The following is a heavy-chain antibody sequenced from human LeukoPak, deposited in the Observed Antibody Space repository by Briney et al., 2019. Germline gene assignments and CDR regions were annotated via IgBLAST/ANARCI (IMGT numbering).Heavy chain of an antibody. V-gene: IGHV1-18*01. J-gene: IGHJ6*03. CDR3: ARDPGEVVVPAAKSGYYYYMDV. Sequence: ASVKVSCKASGYTFTSYGISWVRHAPGQGLEWMGWISAYNGNTNYAQKLQGRVTMTTDTSTSTAYMELRSLRSDDTAVYYCARDPGEVVVPAAKSGYYYYMDVWGKGTTVTVSS. CDR1: GYTFTSYG. CDR2: ISAYNGNT. D-gene: IGHD2-2*01.